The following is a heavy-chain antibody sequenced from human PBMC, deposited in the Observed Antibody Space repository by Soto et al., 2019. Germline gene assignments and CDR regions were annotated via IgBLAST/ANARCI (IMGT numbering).Heavy chain of an antibody. J-gene: IGHJ3*02. V-gene: IGHV3-23*01. CDR2: ISGSGGST. Sequence: GGSLRLSCAASGFTFSSYAMSWVRQAPGKGLEWVSAISGSGGSTYYADSVKGRFTISRDNSKNTLYLQMNSLRAEDTAVYYCVVYGSGSLAAFDIWGQGTMVTVSS. D-gene: IGHD3-10*01. CDR3: VVYGSGSLAAFDI. CDR1: GFTFSSYA.